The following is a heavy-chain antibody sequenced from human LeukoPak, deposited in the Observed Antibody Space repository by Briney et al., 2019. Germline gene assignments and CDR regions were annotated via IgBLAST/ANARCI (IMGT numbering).Heavy chain of an antibody. D-gene: IGHD2-2*01. Sequence: SETLSLTCAVYGGSFSGYYWSWIRQPPGKGLEWIGEINHSGSTNYKPSLKSRVTISVDTSKNQFSLKLSSVTAADTAVYYCARGYCSSTSCYTYYYYYYMDVWGKGTTVTVSS. CDR1: GGSFSGYY. CDR2: INHSGST. J-gene: IGHJ6*03. V-gene: IGHV4-34*01. CDR3: ARGYCSSTSCYTYYYYYYMDV.